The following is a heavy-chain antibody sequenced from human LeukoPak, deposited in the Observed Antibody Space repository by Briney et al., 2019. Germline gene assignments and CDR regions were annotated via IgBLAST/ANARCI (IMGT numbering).Heavy chain of an antibody. Sequence: KPSETLSLTCAVYGGSFSGYYWSWIRQPPGKGLEWIGEINHSGSTNYNPSLKSRVTISVDTSKNQFSLKLSSVTAADTAVYYCARAVGGLIRYFDWLPSTYFDYWGQGTLVTVSS. D-gene: IGHD3-9*01. J-gene: IGHJ4*02. CDR1: GGSFSGYY. CDR3: ARAVGGLIRYFDWLPSTYFDY. V-gene: IGHV4-34*01. CDR2: INHSGST.